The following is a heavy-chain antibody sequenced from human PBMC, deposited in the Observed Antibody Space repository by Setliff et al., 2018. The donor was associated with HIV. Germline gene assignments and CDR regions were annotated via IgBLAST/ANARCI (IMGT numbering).Heavy chain of an antibody. J-gene: IGHJ6*02. CDR1: GGTFSSYA. V-gene: IGHV1-18*01. CDR2: ISPYNGHT. Sequence: GASVKVSCKASGGTFSSYAISWVRQAPGQGLEWMGWISPYNGHTKYAQTFQGRVTMTIDTSTNSAYMELRSLRSDDTAVYFCARLGSGWSDSYYYAMDVWGQGTTVTVSS. CDR3: ARLGSGWSDSYYYAMDV. D-gene: IGHD6-19*01.